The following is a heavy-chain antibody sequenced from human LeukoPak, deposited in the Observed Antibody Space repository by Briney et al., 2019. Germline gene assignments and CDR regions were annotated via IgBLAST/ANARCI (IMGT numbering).Heavy chain of an antibody. Sequence: QTGGSLRLSCVASGFPFRSYAMTWVRQTPGKGLESVSGITDDEDTYYADSVKGRFTISRDNSQDTVFLQMNSLRVEDTAVYYCAKVDYWSPENYFDSWGQGTLVTVSS. CDR2: ITDDEDT. D-gene: IGHD1-1*01. CDR1: GFPFRSYA. J-gene: IGHJ4*02. V-gene: IGHV3-23*01. CDR3: AKVDYWSPENYFDS.